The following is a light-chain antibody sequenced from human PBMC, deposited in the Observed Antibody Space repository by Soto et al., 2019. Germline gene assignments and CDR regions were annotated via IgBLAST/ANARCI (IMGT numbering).Light chain of an antibody. V-gene: IGKV1-5*01. CDR3: QQFAISKT. Sequence: IQMTQSPSTLSASVGYRVTINCRASHNIERWMAWYQQKPGKAPSLLIFDASTSHSGVPSRLSGSGSGTDFTLTISSLQPDDFATYYCQQFAISKTFGQGPRWIS. CDR1: HNIERW. CDR2: DAS. J-gene: IGKJ1*01.